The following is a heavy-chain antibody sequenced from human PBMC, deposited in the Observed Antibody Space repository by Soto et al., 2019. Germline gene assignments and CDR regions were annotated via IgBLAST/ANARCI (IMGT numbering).Heavy chain of an antibody. J-gene: IGHJ4*02. D-gene: IGHD1-26*01. CDR3: ARDLRVGKYSDT. V-gene: IGHV3-33*01. Sequence: QVHLVQSGGGVVQPGRSLSLSCATYGFSFSYFGMHWVRQVPGKGLEWVAVIGHDGTYKQYGDSVRGRFSVSRDNSKNTLYLEMNILRYEDTVIYYCARDLRVGKYSDTLGEGTLVTVSS. CDR2: IGHDGTYK. CDR1: GFSFSYFG.